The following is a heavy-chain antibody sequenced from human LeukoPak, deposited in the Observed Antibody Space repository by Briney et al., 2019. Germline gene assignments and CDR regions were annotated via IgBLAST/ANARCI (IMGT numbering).Heavy chain of an antibody. CDR3: ARTSIAARRANAFDI. D-gene: IGHD6-6*01. J-gene: IGHJ3*02. Sequence: SEILSLTCIVSGGSINSRSHYWGWIRQPPGKGLEWIGNIYYSGSTYYNPSLKSRVTISIDTSKNQFSLKLSSVTATDTAVYYCARTSIAARRANAFDIWGQGTMVTVSS. V-gene: IGHV4-39*01. CDR2: IYYSGST. CDR1: GGSINSRSHY.